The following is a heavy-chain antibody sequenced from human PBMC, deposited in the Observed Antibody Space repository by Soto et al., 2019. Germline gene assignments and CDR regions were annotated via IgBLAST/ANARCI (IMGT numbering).Heavy chain of an antibody. J-gene: IGHJ6*02. V-gene: IGHV3-30-3*01. CDR2: ISYDGSNK. CDR3: ERGPLGDFWSIYDYGMDV. D-gene: IGHD3-3*01. CDR1: GFPFSSYA. Sequence: PGGSLRLSCAASGFPFSSYAMHWVRQAPGKGLEWVAVISYDGSNKYYADSVKGRFTISRDNSKNTLYLQMNSLRAEDTAVYYCERGPLGDFWSIYDYGMDVWGQGTTFTVSS.